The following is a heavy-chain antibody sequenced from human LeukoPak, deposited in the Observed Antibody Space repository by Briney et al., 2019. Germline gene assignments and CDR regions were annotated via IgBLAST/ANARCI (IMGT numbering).Heavy chain of an antibody. CDR2: ISSDGSIT. CDR1: GFTFSSYG. CDR3: ARHLNYYLDY. Sequence: GGSLRLSCAASGFTFSSYGMHWVRQAPGKGLVWVSRISSDGSITGYADSVKGRFTISRDNAKNTLYLQMNSLRAEDTAVYYCARHLNYYLDYWGQGTLVTVSS. J-gene: IGHJ4*02. V-gene: IGHV3-74*01. D-gene: IGHD3-10*01.